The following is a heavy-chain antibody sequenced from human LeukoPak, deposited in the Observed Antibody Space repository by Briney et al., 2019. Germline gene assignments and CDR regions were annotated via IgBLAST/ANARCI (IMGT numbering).Heavy chain of an antibody. CDR3: ARDVALRYCSSTSCHAPAFDI. J-gene: IGHJ3*02. CDR1: GGSISSGGYY. Sequence: SETLSLTCTVSGGSISSGGYYWSWIRQPPGKGLEWIGYIYHSGSTYYNPSLKSRVTISVDRSKNQFSLKLGSVTAADTAVYYCARDVALRYCSSTSCHAPAFDIWGQGTMVTVSS. V-gene: IGHV4-30-2*01. CDR2: IYHSGST. D-gene: IGHD2-2*01.